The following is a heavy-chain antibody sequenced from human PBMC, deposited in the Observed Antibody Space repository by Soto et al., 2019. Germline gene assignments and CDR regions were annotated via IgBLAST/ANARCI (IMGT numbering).Heavy chain of an antibody. Sequence: SETLSLTCTVSSGSISFYYWSWIRQPPGKGLEWIGYIYYSGSTNYNPSLKSRVTISVDTSKNQFSLKLSSVTAADTAVYYCARRDGTGWYYFDYWGQGTLVTVS. D-gene: IGHD6-19*01. CDR1: SGSISFYY. J-gene: IGHJ4*02. CDR3: ARRDGTGWYYFDY. V-gene: IGHV4-59*08. CDR2: IYYSGST.